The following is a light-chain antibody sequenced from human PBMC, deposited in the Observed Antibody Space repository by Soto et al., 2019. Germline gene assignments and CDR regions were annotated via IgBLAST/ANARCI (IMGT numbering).Light chain of an antibody. Sequence: QSVLTQPPSMSGAPGQRVTISCTGSSSNIGAGYDVHWYQQLPGTAPKLLIYGNTNRPSGIPDRFSGSESGTSASLAITGLRAEHEAEYYCQSYDTSLSGWRVFGGGTQLTVL. J-gene: IGLJ2*01. CDR1: SSNIGAGYD. CDR2: GNT. CDR3: QSYDTSLSGWRV. V-gene: IGLV1-40*01.